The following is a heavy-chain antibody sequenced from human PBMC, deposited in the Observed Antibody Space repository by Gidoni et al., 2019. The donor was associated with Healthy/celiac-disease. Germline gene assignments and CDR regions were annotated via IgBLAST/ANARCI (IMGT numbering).Heavy chain of an antibody. V-gene: IGHV3-11*06. J-gene: IGHJ3*02. CDR2: ISSSSSDT. CDR1: GFPFSDYY. D-gene: IGHD2-21*02. Sequence: QVQMVESGGGLVKPGGSLSISCAASGFPFSDYYMSWIRQAPGKGLEWVSYISSSSSDTNYAVSVKVRFTISRDNAKNSLYLQMNSLRAEDTAVYYCARSEAYCGGDCYSPYAFDIWGQGTMVTVSS. CDR3: ARSEAYCGGDCYSPYAFDI.